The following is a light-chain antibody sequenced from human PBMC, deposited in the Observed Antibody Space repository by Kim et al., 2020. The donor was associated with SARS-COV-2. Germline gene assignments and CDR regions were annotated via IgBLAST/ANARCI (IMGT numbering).Light chain of an antibody. CDR2: GVS. Sequence: GQSVTIPSTGTSSDVGGYNSVSWYQQHPGKAPKLMIYGVSKRPSGVPDRFSGSKSGNTASLTVSGLQAEDEADYYCSSYAGSNNVVFGGGTQLTVL. CDR3: SSYAGSNNVV. CDR1: SSDVGGYNS. V-gene: IGLV2-8*01. J-gene: IGLJ2*01.